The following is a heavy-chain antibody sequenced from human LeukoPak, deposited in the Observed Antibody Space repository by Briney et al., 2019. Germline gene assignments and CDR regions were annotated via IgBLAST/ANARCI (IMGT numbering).Heavy chain of an antibody. CDR3: AKAARLGPSHFDY. Sequence: GGSLRLSCAASGFTFTTYGMHWVRQAPGKGLEWVAVIWFDGNNKFYADSVKGRFTVSRDNSKNTLYLHMNSLRGEDTAVYYCAKAARLGPSHFDYWGRGTLVTVSS. J-gene: IGHJ4*02. CDR2: IWFDGNNK. V-gene: IGHV3-33*06. CDR1: GFTFTTYG. D-gene: IGHD6-25*01.